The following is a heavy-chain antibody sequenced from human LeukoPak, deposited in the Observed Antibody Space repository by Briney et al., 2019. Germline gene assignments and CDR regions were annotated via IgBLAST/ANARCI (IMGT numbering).Heavy chain of an antibody. J-gene: IGHJ4*02. D-gene: IGHD2-21*02. CDR2: IIPIFGTA. CDR3: ASGYCDSYPVVFDY. Sequence: ASVKVSCKASGGTFSSYAISWVRQAPGQGLEWMGGIIPIFGTANYAQKFQGRVTITTDESTSTAYMELSSLRSEDTAVYYCASGYCDSYPVVFDYWGQGTLVTVSS. V-gene: IGHV1-69*05. CDR1: GGTFSSYA.